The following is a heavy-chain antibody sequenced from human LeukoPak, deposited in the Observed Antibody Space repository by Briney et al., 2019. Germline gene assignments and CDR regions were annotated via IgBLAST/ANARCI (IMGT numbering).Heavy chain of an antibody. V-gene: IGHV4-34*01. CDR2: INHSGSA. J-gene: IGHJ4*02. CDR1: GGSFSGYY. Sequence: SETLSLTCAVYGGSFSGYYWSWIRQPPGKGLEWIGEINHSGSANYNPSLKSRVTISVDTSKNQFSLKLSSVTAADTAVYYCARGEYSGYDYIPFDYWGQGTPVTVSS. D-gene: IGHD5-12*01. CDR3: ARGEYSGYDYIPFDY.